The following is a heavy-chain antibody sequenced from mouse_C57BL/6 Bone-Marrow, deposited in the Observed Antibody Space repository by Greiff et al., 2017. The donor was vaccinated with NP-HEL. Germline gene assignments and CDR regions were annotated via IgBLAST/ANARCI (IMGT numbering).Heavy chain of an antibody. D-gene: IGHD1-1*01. CDR1: GYSFTSYY. Sequence: VQLQQSGPELVKPGASVKISCKASGYSFTSYYIHWVKQRPGPGLEWIGWIYPGSGNTKYNEKFKGKATLTADTSSSTAYMQLSSLTSEDSAVYYCARADYCGPFAYWGQGTLVTVSA. CDR3: ARADYCGPFAY. V-gene: IGHV1-66*01. J-gene: IGHJ3*01. CDR2: IYPGSGNT.